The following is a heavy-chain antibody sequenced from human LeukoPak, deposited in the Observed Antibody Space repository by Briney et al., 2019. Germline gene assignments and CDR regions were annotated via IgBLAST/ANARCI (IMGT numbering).Heavy chain of an antibody. V-gene: IGHV3-23*01. CDR1: GFTFSSYV. Sequence: GGSLRLCCAASGFTFSSYVMNCVRQAPGKGLEWVSGISDSGGSTYYADSVKGRFTISRDNSKNTLYLQMNSLRAEDTAVYYCAKLPGRAADYWGQGTLVTVSS. CDR2: ISDSGGST. J-gene: IGHJ4*02. CDR3: AKLPGRAADY.